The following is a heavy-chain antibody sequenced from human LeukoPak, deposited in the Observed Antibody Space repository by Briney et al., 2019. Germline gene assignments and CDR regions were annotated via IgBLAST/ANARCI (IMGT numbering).Heavy chain of an antibody. V-gene: IGHV4-59*01. CDR1: GGSISSYY. D-gene: IGHD3-10*01. CDR2: IYYSGST. J-gene: IGHJ6*04. CDR3: ARVRVYYYGMDV. Sequence: SETLSLTCTVSGGSISSYYWSWIRQPSGKGLEWIGYIYYSGSTNYNPSLKSRVTISVDTSKNQFSLKLSSVTAADTAVYYCARVRVYYYGMDVWGKGTTVTVSS.